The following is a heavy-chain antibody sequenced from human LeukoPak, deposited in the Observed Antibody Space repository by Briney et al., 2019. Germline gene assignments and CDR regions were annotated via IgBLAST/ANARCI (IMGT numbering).Heavy chain of an antibody. CDR1: GFTFSDYY. Sequence: PGGSLRLSXAASGFTFSDYYMSWIRQAPGKGMEWVSYISSSGSTIYYADSVKGRFTISRDNAKNSLYLQMNSLRAEDTAVYYCARGAYDSSGYYPQDYWGQGTLVTVSS. CDR2: ISSSGSTI. D-gene: IGHD3-22*01. V-gene: IGHV3-11*04. J-gene: IGHJ4*02. CDR3: ARGAYDSSGYYPQDY.